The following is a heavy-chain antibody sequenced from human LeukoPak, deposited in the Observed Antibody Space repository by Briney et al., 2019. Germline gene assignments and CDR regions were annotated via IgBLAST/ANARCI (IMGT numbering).Heavy chain of an antibody. CDR3: AEDGSGWYGTRLDY. Sequence: GGSLRLSCAASGFTFSSYGMHWVRQAPGKGLEWVAFIRYDGSNKYYADSVKGRFTISRDNSKNTLYLQMNSLRAEDTAVYYCAEDGSGWYGTRLDYWGQGTLVTVSS. CDR2: IRYDGSNK. J-gene: IGHJ4*02. CDR1: GFTFSSYG. D-gene: IGHD6-19*01. V-gene: IGHV3-30*02.